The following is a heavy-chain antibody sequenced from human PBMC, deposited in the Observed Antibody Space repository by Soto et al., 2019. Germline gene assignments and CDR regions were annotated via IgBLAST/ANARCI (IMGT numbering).Heavy chain of an antibody. CDR3: ARDHGGSGRSGYYYYYMDV. D-gene: IGHD3-10*01. CDR2: IYYSGST. V-gene: IGHV4-59*01. CDR1: GGSISSYY. Sequence: QVQLQESGPGLVKPSETLSLTCTVSGGSISSYYWSWIRQPPGKGLEWIGYIYYSGSTNYNPSLKSRVTTSVDTSKNQFSLKLSSVTAADTAVYYCARDHGGSGRSGYYYYYMDVWGKGTTVTVSS. J-gene: IGHJ6*03.